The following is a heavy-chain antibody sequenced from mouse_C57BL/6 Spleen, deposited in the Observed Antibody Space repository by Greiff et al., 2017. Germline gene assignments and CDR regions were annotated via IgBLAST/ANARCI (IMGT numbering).Heavy chain of an antibody. Sequence: DVQLVESGAELVRPGSSVKMSCKTSGYTFTSYGINWVKQRPGQGLEWIGYIYIGNGYTEYNEKFKGKATLTSDTSSSTAYMQLSSLTSEDSAIYFCARRYYGNYDYAMDYWGQGTSVTVSS. CDR1: GYTFTSYG. CDR3: ARRYYGNYDYAMDY. J-gene: IGHJ4*01. V-gene: IGHV1-58*01. D-gene: IGHD2-1*01. CDR2: IYIGNGYT.